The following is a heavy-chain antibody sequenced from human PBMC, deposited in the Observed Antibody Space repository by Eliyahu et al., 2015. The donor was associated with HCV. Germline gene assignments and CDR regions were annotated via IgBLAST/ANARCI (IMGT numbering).Heavy chain of an antibody. V-gene: IGHV1-24*01. CDR1: GYTLTELS. J-gene: IGHJ1*01. CDR2: FDPEDGKA. Sequence: VQLVQSGAEVKKPGASVKVSCKXSGYTLTELSIXWVRQAPGKGLXGMGGFDPEDGKANLAQIFLGRVTLTEDTSSDTAYMELSGLRSDDTAVYYCATDRSLLCIGDCYQGYLQHWGQGTLVTVSS. CDR3: ATDRSLLCIGDCYQGYLQH. D-gene: IGHD2-21*02.